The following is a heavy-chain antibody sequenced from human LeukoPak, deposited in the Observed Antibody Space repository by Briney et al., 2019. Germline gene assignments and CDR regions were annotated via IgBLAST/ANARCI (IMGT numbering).Heavy chain of an antibody. CDR2: INPNSGGA. CDR1: GYTFTGYY. J-gene: IGHJ4*02. CDR3: ARADIVVVPAAPLDY. Sequence: ASVKVSCKASGYTFTGYYMHWVRQAPGQGLEWMGWINPNSGGANYAQKFQGRVTMTRDTSISTAYMELSRLRSDDTAVYYCARADIVVVPAAPLDYWGQGTLVTVSS. D-gene: IGHD2-2*01. V-gene: IGHV1-2*02.